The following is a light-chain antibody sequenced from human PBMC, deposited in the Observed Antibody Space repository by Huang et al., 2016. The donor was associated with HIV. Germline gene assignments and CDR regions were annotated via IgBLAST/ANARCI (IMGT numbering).Light chain of an antibody. Sequence: EIVMTQSPATLSVSPGGGATLSCRAGQNVRSNLAWYQQTPGQAPRLLIYDTSTRAPGDPARFSGSGSGTEFTLTISGLQSEDFAVYYCQQYDNWPPGLTFGGGTKVEI. CDR3: QQYDNWPPGLT. CDR1: QNVRSN. CDR2: DTS. V-gene: IGKV3D-15*01. J-gene: IGKJ4*01.